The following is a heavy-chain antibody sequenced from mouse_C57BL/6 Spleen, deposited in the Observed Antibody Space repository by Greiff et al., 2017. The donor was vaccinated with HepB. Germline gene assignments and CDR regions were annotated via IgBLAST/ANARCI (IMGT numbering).Heavy chain of an antibody. V-gene: IGHV2-2*01. CDR1: GFSLTSYG. D-gene: IGHD1-1*01. J-gene: IGHJ3*01. CDR2: IWSGGST. Sequence: VQLQQSGPGLVQPSQSLYITCTASGFSLTSYGVHWVRQSPGKGLEWLGVIWSGGSTDYNAAFISRLSISKDNSKSQVFFKMNSLQADDTAIYYCARYSPYGLYFAYWGQGTLVTVSA. CDR3: ARYSPYGLYFAY.